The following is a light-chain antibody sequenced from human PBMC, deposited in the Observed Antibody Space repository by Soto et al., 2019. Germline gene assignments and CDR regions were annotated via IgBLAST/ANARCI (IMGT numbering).Light chain of an antibody. J-gene: IGKJ1*01. V-gene: IGKV3-15*01. Sequence: IVVTQSPATLSVSPGERVTLSCRASQSVSSSLAWYQQRPGQAPRLLIYDTSTRAAGISARFSGSGSGTEFTLTISSLQSEDFAVYYCQQYIDWPPGTFGQGTAVEI. CDR1: QSVSSS. CDR2: DTS. CDR3: QQYIDWPPGT.